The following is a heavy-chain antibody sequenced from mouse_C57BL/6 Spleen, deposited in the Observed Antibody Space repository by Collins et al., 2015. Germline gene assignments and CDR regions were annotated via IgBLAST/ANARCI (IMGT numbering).Heavy chain of an antibody. CDR3: ARYYYYGNSYDWAMDY. D-gene: IGHD1-1*01. V-gene: IGHV1-4*01. Sequence: GAELARPGASVKMSCKASGYTFITYTMHWVKQRPGQGLEWIGYINPSSGYTKYNQKFKDKATLTADKSSSTAYMQLNSLTSEDSAVYYCARYYYYGNSYDWAMDYWGQGTSVTVSS. J-gene: IGHJ4*01. CDR1: GYTFITYT. CDR2: INPSSGYT.